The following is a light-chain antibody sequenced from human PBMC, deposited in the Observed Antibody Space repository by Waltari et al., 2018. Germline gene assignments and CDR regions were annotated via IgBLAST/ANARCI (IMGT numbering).Light chain of an antibody. CDR2: DVS. Sequence: QSALTQPASVSGSPGQSITISCTGTRSDVGGYNVVSWYQQHPGKAPKLMIYDVSKRPSGVSNRFSGSKSGNTASLTISGLQAEDEADYYCSSYTSSSTRVFGGGTKLTVL. CDR1: RSDVGGYNV. V-gene: IGLV2-14*01. CDR3: SSYTSSSTRV. J-gene: IGLJ3*02.